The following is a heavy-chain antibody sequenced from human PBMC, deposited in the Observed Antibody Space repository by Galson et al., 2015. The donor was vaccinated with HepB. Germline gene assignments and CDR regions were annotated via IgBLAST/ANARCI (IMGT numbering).Heavy chain of an antibody. J-gene: IGHJ4*02. CDR2: IYRDGSGGST. V-gene: IGHV3-53*01. CDR1: GFAVGTKY. Sequence: SLRLSCAASGFAVGTKYMSWVRQPPGKGLEWVSVIYRDGSGGSTYYADSVKGRFTIASDNSKNTLYLQMRSLRAEDTAVYFCARGRGFGELGYFDYWGQGALVTVSS. CDR3: ARGRGFGELGYFDY. D-gene: IGHD3-10*01.